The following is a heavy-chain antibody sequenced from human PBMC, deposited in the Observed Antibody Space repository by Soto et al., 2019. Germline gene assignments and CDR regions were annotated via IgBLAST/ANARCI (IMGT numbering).Heavy chain of an antibody. Sequence: PGGSLRLSCAASGLSFSSYWMSWVRQAPGKGLEWVANIKQDGSEKYYVDSVKGRFTISRDNAKNSLYLQMNSLRAEDTAVYYCARVPYSSSSGVYYYGMDVWGQGTTVTVSS. CDR1: GLSFSSYW. J-gene: IGHJ6*02. CDR3: ARVPYSSSSGVYYYGMDV. V-gene: IGHV3-7*05. D-gene: IGHD6-6*01. CDR2: IKQDGSEK.